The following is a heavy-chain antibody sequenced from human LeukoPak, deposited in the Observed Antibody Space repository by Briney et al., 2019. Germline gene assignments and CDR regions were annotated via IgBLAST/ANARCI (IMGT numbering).Heavy chain of an antibody. CDR2: IYPGDSDT. Sequence: GESLQISCKGSGYSFTTYWIGWVRQMPGKGLEWMGIIYPGDSDTRYSPSFQGQVTISADKSISTAYLQWSGLKASDTAMYYCARQLSVVTARYLDYWGQGTLVTVSS. D-gene: IGHD6-6*01. CDR1: GYSFTTYW. CDR3: ARQLSVVTARYLDY. J-gene: IGHJ4*02. V-gene: IGHV5-51*01.